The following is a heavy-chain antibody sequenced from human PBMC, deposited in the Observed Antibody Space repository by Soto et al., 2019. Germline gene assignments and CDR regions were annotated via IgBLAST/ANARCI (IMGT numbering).Heavy chain of an antibody. CDR3: ASHIVVVTATRSVDY. J-gene: IGHJ4*02. CDR1: GFTFCSYW. D-gene: IGHD2-21*02. V-gene: IGHV3-74*01. CDR2: INSDGSST. Sequence: GGSLRLSCAASGFTFCSYWMHGVRQAPGKGLVWVSRINSDGSSTYYADSVKGRFTISRDNAKNTLYLQMNSLRAEDTAVYYCASHIVVVTATRSVDYWGQGTLVTVSS.